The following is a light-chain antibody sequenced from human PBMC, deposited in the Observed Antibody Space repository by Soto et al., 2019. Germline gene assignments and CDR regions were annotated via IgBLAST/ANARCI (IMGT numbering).Light chain of an antibody. CDR1: SSDVGGYNY. Sequence: QSVLTQPAVVSRSPGQSITISCTGTSSDVGGYNYVSWYQHPPGKAPKLMISEVSNRPSGVSNRFYGSKSGNKASLTISGLPAEDEADYYCSSYTSTSPLVFGTGTKVTV. CDR2: EVS. CDR3: SSYTSTSPLV. J-gene: IGLJ1*01. V-gene: IGLV2-14*01.